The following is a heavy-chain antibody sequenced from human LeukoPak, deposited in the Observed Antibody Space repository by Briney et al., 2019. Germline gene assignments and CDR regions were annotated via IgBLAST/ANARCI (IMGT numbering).Heavy chain of an antibody. Sequence: ASVKVSCKASGYSFTSNYIHWVRQAPGQGLEWMGGIIPIFGTANYAQKFQGRVTITADESTSTAYMELSSLRSEDTAVYYCATGDIVVVPAAPWGMDVWGQGTTVTVSS. CDR2: IIPIFGTA. V-gene: IGHV1-69*13. CDR3: ATGDIVVVPAAPWGMDV. J-gene: IGHJ6*02. CDR1: GYSFTSNY. D-gene: IGHD2-2*01.